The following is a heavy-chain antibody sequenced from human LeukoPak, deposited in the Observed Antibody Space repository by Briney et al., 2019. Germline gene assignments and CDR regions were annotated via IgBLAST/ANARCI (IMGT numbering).Heavy chain of an antibody. J-gene: IGHJ5*02. CDR1: GGSISSYY. D-gene: IGHD3-22*01. CDR3: ARETNYYDSSGYSDNWFDP. V-gene: IGHV4-59*01. Sequence: SETLSLTCPVSGGSISSYYWSWIRQPPGKGLEWLGYIYYSGSTNYNPSLKSRVTISVDTSKNQFSLKLSSVTAADTAVYYCARETNYYDSSGYSDNWFDPWGQGTLVTVSS. CDR2: IYYSGST.